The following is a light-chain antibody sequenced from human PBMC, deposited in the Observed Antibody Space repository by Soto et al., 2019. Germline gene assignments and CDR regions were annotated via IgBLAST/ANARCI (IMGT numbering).Light chain of an antibody. CDR2: DVS. Sequence: QPALTQPRSVSGSPGQSVTISCTGTSSDVGAYNYVSWYQQHSGKAPKFMIYDVSKRPSGVPDRFSGSKSGNTASLTISGLQAEDEADYYCCSYAGTYSYVFGTGTKVTAL. J-gene: IGLJ1*01. V-gene: IGLV2-11*01. CDR3: CSYAGTYSYV. CDR1: SSDVGAYNY.